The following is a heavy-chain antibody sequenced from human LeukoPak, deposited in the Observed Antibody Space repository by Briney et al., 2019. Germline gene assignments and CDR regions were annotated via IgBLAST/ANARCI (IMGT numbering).Heavy chain of an antibody. CDR3: AKDKYCSSTSCTEGRAFDI. V-gene: IGHV3-9*01. J-gene: IGHJ3*02. CDR2: ISWNSGSI. D-gene: IGHD2-2*01. Sequence: HGGSLRLSCAASGFTFSSYSMNWVRQAPGKGLEWVSGISWNSGSIGYADSVKGRFTISRDNAKNSLYLQMNSLRAEDTALYYCAKDKYCSSTSCTEGRAFDIWGQGTMVTVSS. CDR1: GFTFSSYS.